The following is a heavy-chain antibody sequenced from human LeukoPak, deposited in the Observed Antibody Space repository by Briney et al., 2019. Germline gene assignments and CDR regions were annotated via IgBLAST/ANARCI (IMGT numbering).Heavy chain of an antibody. CDR1: GFTVSSNY. CDR2: IYSGGST. Sequence: GGSLRLSCAASGFTVSSNYMSWVRQAPGKGLEWVSVIYSGGSTYYVDSVKGRFTISRDNSKNTLYLQMNSLRAEDTAVYYCARGPLSSTSVYYFDYWGQGTLVTVSS. J-gene: IGHJ4*02. CDR3: ARGPLSSTSVYYFDY. D-gene: IGHD2-2*01. V-gene: IGHV3-66*02.